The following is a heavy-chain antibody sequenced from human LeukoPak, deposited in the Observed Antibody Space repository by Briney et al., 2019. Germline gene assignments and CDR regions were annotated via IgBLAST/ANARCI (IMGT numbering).Heavy chain of an antibody. J-gene: IGHJ4*02. CDR2: ISYDGSNK. CDR1: GFTFSSYG. V-gene: IGHV3-30*18. Sequence: GRSLRLSCAASGFTFSSYGMHWVRQAPGKGLEWVAVISYDGSNKYYADSVKGRFTISRDNSKNTLYLQMNSLRAEDTAVYYCAKPTARVDYWGQGTLVTVSS. CDR3: AKPTARVDY. D-gene: IGHD2-21*02.